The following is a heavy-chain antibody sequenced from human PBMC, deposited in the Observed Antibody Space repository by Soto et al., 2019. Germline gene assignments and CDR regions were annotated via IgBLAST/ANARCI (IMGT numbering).Heavy chain of an antibody. CDR2: ISSSSSTI. Sequence: GGSLRLSCAASGFTFSSYSMNWVRQAPGKGLEWVSYISSSSSTIYYADSVKGRFTISRDNAKNSLYLQMNSLRAEDKAVYYSEREGDSSSWYTGPAPWGQGTLVPVSS. V-gene: IGHV3-48*01. CDR1: GFTFSSYS. D-gene: IGHD6-13*01. J-gene: IGHJ5*02. CDR3: EREGDSSSWYTGPAP.